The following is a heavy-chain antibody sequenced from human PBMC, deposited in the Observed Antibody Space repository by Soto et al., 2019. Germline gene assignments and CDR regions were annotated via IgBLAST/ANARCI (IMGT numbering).Heavy chain of an antibody. Sequence: GGSLNLSCAASVFNFNSYTINCVRQAPGKRLEWLSSISSSGYIFSTDSVRGRFTISRDNAKNSVYLQINSLRAEYTAVYFCARDCSGGSCYPGMDVWGQGTTVTVS. D-gene: IGHD2-15*01. CDR1: VFNFNSYT. J-gene: IGHJ6*02. CDR3: ARDCSGGSCYPGMDV. V-gene: IGHV3-21*01. CDR2: ISSSGYI.